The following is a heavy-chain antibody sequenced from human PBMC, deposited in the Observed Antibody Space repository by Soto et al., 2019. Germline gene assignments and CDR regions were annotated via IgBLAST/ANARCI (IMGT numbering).Heavy chain of an antibody. D-gene: IGHD1-26*01. J-gene: IGHJ3*02. CDR1: GFTFSSYS. CDR3: ARDYRRGAFDI. Sequence: GGSLRLSCAASGFTFSSYSMNWVRQAPGKGLEWVSYISSSSSTIYYADSVKGRFTISRDNAKNSLYLQMNSLRAEDTAVYYCARDYRRGAFDIWGQGTMVTVSS. V-gene: IGHV3-48*01. CDR2: ISSSSSTI.